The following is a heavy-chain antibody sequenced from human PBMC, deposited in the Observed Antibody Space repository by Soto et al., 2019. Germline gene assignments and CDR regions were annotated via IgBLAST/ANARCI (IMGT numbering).Heavy chain of an antibody. Sequence: KTSETLSLTCTVSGGSISSYYWSWIRQPPGKGLEWIGYIYYSGSTNYNPSLKSRVTISVDTSKNQFSLKLSSVTAADTAVYYCARFLDGMDVWGQGTTVTVSS. J-gene: IGHJ6*02. CDR3: ARFLDGMDV. V-gene: IGHV4-59*01. CDR2: IYYSGST. CDR1: GGSISSYY.